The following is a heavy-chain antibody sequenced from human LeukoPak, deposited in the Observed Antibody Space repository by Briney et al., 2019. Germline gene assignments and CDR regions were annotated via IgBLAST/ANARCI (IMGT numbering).Heavy chain of an antibody. CDR2: ISGSGDNT. CDR3: TRGYYYYMDV. CDR1: GFTFSSYA. J-gene: IGHJ6*03. Sequence: GGSLRLSCAASGFTFSSYAMNWVRQAPGKGLEWISSISGSGDNTYYADSVKGRFTISRDNSKNTVYLQMNNLRGEDTAVYYCTRGYYYYMDVWGKGTTVTISS. V-gene: IGHV3-23*01.